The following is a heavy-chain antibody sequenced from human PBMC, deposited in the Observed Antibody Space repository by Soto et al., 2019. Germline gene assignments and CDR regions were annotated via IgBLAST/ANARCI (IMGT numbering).Heavy chain of an antibody. CDR3: AYYDSSGYYLHS. CDR2: IYYSGST. J-gene: IGHJ4*02. V-gene: IGHV4-31*03. CDR1: GGSISSGGHY. Sequence: SETLSLTCTVSGGSISSGGHYWSWIRQHPGKGLEWIGYIYYSGSTYYNPSLESRLNMSVDTSKNQFSLKLSSVTAADTGVYYCAYYDSSGYYLHSWGQGTLVTVS. D-gene: IGHD3-22*01.